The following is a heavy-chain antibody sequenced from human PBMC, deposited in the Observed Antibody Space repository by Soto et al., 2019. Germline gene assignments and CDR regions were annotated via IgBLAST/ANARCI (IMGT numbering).Heavy chain of an antibody. J-gene: IGHJ6*02. CDR3: AREDDGGDSLDV. CDR1: GDSISSDYYH. CDR2: IHHSGSI. V-gene: IGHV4-30-4*08. D-gene: IGHD2-21*02. Sequence: QVQLQQSGPGLVKPSQTLSLTCTVPGDSISSDYYHWTWIRQSPGKGLEWIGYIHHSGSILYNPSLKRRVTISVDTSKNQFSLHLTSVTAADTAVYFCAREDDGGDSLDVWGQGTTVTVSS.